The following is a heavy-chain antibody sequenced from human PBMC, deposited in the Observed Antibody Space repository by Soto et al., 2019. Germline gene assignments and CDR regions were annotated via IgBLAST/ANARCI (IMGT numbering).Heavy chain of an antibody. V-gene: IGHV3-30*18. D-gene: IGHD3-3*01. J-gene: IGHJ6*02. CDR1: GFTFSSYG. CDR2: ISYDVSNK. CDR3: AKDRGIPVTIFGVATYYYYGMDV. Sequence: QVQLVESGGGVVQPGRSLRLSCAASGFTFSSYGMHWVRQAPGKGLEWVAVISYDVSNKYYADSVKGRFTISRDNSKNTLYLQMNSLRAEDTAVYYCAKDRGIPVTIFGVATYYYYGMDVWGQGTTVTVSS.